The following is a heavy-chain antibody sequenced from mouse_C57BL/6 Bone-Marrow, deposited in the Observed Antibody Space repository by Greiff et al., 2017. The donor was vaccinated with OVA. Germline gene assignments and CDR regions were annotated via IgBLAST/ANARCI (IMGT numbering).Heavy chain of an antibody. CDR3: ARGDYGSSYGGYFDY. D-gene: IGHD1-1*01. J-gene: IGHJ2*01. Sequence: ESGPGLVKPSQSLSLTCSVTGYSITSGYYWNWIRQFPGNKLEWMGYISYDGSNNYNPSLKNRISITRDTSKNQFFLKLNSVTTEDTATYYCARGDYGSSYGGYFDYWGQGTTLTVSS. CDR1: GYSITSGYY. V-gene: IGHV3-6*01. CDR2: ISYDGSN.